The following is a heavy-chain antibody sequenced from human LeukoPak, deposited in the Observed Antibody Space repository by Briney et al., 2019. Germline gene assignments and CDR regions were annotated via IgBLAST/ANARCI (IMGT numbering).Heavy chain of an antibody. CDR3: TRGGYSGYVLDY. Sequence: GGSLRLSCAASGFTFSSYAMSWVRQAPGKGLEWVSAISGSGGSTYYADSVKGRFTISRDNSKNTLYLQMNSLRAEDTAVYYCTRGGYSGYVLDYWGQGTLVTVSS. CDR2: ISGSGGST. CDR1: GFTFSSYA. J-gene: IGHJ4*02. V-gene: IGHV3-23*01. D-gene: IGHD5-12*01.